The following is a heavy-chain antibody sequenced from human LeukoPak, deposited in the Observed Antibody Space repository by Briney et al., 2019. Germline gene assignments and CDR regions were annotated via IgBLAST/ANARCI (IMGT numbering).Heavy chain of an antibody. CDR3: ANHLACGSTSCPPFDD. J-gene: IGHJ4*02. V-gene: IGHV3-30*18. CDR2: ISYDGVIE. CDR1: GFTFSTYG. Sequence: GGSLRLSCAASGFTFSTYGLHWVRQAPGKGLEWVAIISYDGVIEYYSDSVKGRFTISRDNFKNILSLQMNSLRPDDTAVYYCANHLACGSTSCPPFDDWGQGTLVTVSS. D-gene: IGHD2-2*01.